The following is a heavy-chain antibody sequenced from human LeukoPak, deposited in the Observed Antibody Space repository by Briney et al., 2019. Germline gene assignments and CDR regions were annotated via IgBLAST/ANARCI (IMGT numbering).Heavy chain of an antibody. V-gene: IGHV3-53*05. D-gene: IGHD2-15*01. CDR3: ARRSQRASNGYYSKLYFHYFMDI. CDR1: GFTVSSNY. J-gene: IGHJ6*03. Sequence: GGSLRLSCAASGFTVSSNYMSWVRQAPGKGLEWVSVIYSGGSTYYADSVKGRFTISRDNSQNTVYLQMNSLRNEDTAVYFCARRSQRASNGYYSKLYFHYFMDIWGKGAPVTISS. CDR2: IYSGGST.